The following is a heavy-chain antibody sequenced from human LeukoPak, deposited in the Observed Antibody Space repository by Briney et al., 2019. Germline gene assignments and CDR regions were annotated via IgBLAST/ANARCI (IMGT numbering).Heavy chain of an antibody. V-gene: IGHV3-66*01. Sequence: GGSLRLSCAASGFTVSSNYMSWVRQAPGKGLEWVSVIYSGGSTYYADSVKGRFTISRDNSKNTLYLQMNSLRAEDTAVYYCASEEQWPTGFDYWGQGTLVTVSS. D-gene: IGHD6-19*01. CDR3: ASEEQWPTGFDY. J-gene: IGHJ4*02. CDR1: GFTVSSNY. CDR2: IYSGGST.